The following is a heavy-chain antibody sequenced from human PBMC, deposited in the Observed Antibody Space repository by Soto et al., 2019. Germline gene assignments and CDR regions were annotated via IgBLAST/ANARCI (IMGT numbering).Heavy chain of an antibody. J-gene: IGHJ4*02. V-gene: IGHV3-23*01. CDR2: ISGSGGST. D-gene: IGHD4-17*01. Sequence: GGSLRLSCAASGFTFSSYAMSWVRQAPGKGLEWVSAISGSGGSTYYADSVKGRFTISRDNSKNTLYLQMNSLRAEDTAVYYCAKDSTVTLKTWFWYFDYWGQGTLVTVSS. CDR1: GFTFSSYA. CDR3: AKDSTVTLKTWFWYFDY.